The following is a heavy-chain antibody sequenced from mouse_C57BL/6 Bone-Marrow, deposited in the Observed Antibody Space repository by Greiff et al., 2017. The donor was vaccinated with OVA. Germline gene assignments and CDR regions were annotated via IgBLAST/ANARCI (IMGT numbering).Heavy chain of an antibody. D-gene: IGHD1-1*02. J-gene: IGHJ2*01. CDR3: YYVYFDY. CDR1: GYAFSSSW. V-gene: IGHV1-82*01. Sequence: VQLQQSGPELVKPGASVKISCKASGYAFSSSWMNWVKQRPGKGLEWIGRIYPGDGDTNYNGKFKGKATLTADKSSSTAYMQLSSLTSEDSAVYFCYYVYFDYWGQGTTLTVSS. CDR2: IYPGDGDT.